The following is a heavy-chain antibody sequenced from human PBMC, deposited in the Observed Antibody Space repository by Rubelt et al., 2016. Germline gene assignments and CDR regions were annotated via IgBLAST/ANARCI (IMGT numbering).Heavy chain of an antibody. CDR1: GGTFSSYA. CDR3: AMLWFGELFRRDY. D-gene: IGHD3-10*01. V-gene: IGHV1-69*04. CDR2: IIPILGLA. J-gene: IGHJ4*02. Sequence: QVQLVQSGAEVKKPGASVKVSCKASGGTFSSYAISWVRQAPGQGLEWMGRIIPILGLANYAQKFQGRVRITADKSKSTGYMELSELRSEDAAVYYCAMLWFGELFRRDYWGQGTLVTVSS.